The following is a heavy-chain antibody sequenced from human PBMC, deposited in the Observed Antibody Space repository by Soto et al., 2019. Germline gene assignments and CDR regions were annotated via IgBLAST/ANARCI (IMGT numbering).Heavy chain of an antibody. D-gene: IGHD3-10*01. CDR3: AADKLLWFGELLSYYYYGMDV. J-gene: IGHJ6*02. V-gene: IGHV1-2*04. CDR1: GYTFTGYY. CDR2: INPNSGGT. Sequence: ASVKVSCKASGYTFTGYYMHWVRQAPGQGLEWMGWINPNSGGTNYAQKFQGWVTMTRDTSISTAYMELSRLRSEDTAVYYCAADKLLWFGELLSYYYYGMDVWGQGTTVTVSS.